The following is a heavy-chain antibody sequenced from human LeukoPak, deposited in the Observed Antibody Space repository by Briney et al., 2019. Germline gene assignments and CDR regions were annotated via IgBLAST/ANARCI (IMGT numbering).Heavy chain of an antibody. D-gene: IGHD3-10*01. V-gene: IGHV1-69*04. CDR3: ARDPIVLVGEFMDD. CDR2: IIPTLGRV. J-gene: IGHJ6*02. Sequence: SVKVSCKASGGTFNSSAFNWVQQAPGQGLEWMGRIIPTLGRVNTAQKFQGRVTISADKSTGTAYMEMSSLRYEDTAVYYCARDPIVLVGEFMDDWGQGTPVTVSS. CDR1: GGTFNSSA.